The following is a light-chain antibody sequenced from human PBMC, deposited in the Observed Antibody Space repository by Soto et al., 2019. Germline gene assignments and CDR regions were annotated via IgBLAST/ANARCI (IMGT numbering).Light chain of an antibody. CDR2: AAS. V-gene: IGKV1-39*01. J-gene: IGKJ2*01. CDR3: QQRYSTPYT. Sequence: DIQMTQSPSSLSASVGDRVTITCRASQSISNYLNWYQQKPGKAPKLLIYAASSFQSGVPSRFSGSGSGTDFTLTISSLQPEDFATYYCQQRYSTPYTFGQGTNLEIQ. CDR1: QSISNY.